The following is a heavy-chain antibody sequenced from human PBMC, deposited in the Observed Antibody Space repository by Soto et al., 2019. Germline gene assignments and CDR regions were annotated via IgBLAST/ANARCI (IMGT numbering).Heavy chain of an antibody. J-gene: IGHJ3*02. D-gene: IGHD1-26*01. CDR2: IKQDGSEK. CDR1: GFTFSSYW. Sequence: RGSLRLSCAASGFTFSSYWMSWVRQAPGKGLEWVANIKQDGSEKYYVDSVKGRFTISRDNAKNSLYLQMNSLRAEDTAVYYCAREVHVGATAFDIWGQGTMVTVSS. V-gene: IGHV3-7*01. CDR3: AREVHVGATAFDI.